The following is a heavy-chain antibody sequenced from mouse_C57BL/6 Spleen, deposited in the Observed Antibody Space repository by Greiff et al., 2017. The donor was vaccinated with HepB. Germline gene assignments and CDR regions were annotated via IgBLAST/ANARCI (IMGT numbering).Heavy chain of an antibody. V-gene: IGHV1-78*01. D-gene: IGHD1-1*01. J-gene: IGHJ3*01. CDR2: IYPRDGST. CDR3: ARPLYYYGSSWEFAY. Sequence: VQLQESDAELVKPGASVKISCKVSGYTFTDHTIHWMKQRPEQGLEWIGYIYPRDGSTKYNEKFKGKATLTADKSSSTAYMQLNSLPSEDAAVYFCARPLYYYGSSWEFAYWGQGTLVTVSA. CDR1: GYTFTDHT.